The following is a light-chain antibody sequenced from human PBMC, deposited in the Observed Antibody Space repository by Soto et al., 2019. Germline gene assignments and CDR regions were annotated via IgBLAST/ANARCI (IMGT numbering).Light chain of an antibody. Sequence: DIVMTQSPDSLAVSLGERATINCKSSQSVLYSSNNKNYLAWYQQKPGQPPKLLIYWASTRESGVPDRFSGSGSGTDFTLTISSLQDEDVAVYYCQQYYSPPLTFGGGTKVEIK. J-gene: IGKJ4*01. V-gene: IGKV4-1*01. CDR1: QSVLYSSNNKNY. CDR2: WAS. CDR3: QQYYSPPLT.